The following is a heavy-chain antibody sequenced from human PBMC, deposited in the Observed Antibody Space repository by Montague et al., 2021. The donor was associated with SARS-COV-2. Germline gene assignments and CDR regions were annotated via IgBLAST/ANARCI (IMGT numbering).Heavy chain of an antibody. V-gene: IGHV2-5*01. CDR1: GFSLSTPNVG. Sequence: PALVKPTQTLTLTCTFSGFSLSTPNVGVAWIRQPPGKALEWLAVXXSNGDNRYSPSLQRRLTITKDTSRNQVVLSLTNVDPLDTAIYYCAHLIRYYDIFTGIPFDDWGQGTQVTVSS. J-gene: IGHJ4*02. CDR2: XXSNGDN. D-gene: IGHD3-9*01. CDR3: AHLIRYYDIFTGIPFDD.